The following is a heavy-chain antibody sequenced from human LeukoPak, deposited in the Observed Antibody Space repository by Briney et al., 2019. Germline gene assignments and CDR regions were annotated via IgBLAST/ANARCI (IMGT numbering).Heavy chain of an antibody. Sequence: ASVKVSCKASGGTFSTYTFSWVRQAPGQGLEWMGGIIPIFGTANYAQKFQGRVTITADKSTSTAYMELSSLRSEDTAVYYCARAVPISRLRFLEWLPAYYFDYWGQGTLVTVSS. D-gene: IGHD3-3*01. CDR3: ARAVPISRLRFLEWLPAYYFDY. J-gene: IGHJ4*02. V-gene: IGHV1-69*06. CDR1: GGTFSTYT. CDR2: IIPIFGTA.